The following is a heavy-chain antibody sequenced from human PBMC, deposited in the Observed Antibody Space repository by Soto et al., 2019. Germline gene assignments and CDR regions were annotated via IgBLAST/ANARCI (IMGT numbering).Heavy chain of an antibody. J-gene: IGHJ6*02. CDR1: GYTFTSYG. Sequence: ASVKVSCKASGYTFTSYGISWVRQAPGQGLEWMGWISAYNGNTNYAQKLQGRVTMTTDTSTSTAYMELRSLRSDDTAVYYCARVIVGDSSGYPYYYYGMDVWGQGTTVTVS. CDR2: ISAYNGNT. D-gene: IGHD3-22*01. V-gene: IGHV1-18*01. CDR3: ARVIVGDSSGYPYYYYGMDV.